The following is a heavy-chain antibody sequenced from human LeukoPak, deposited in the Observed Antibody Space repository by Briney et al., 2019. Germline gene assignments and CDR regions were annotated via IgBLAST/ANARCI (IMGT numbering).Heavy chain of an antibody. CDR1: GFAFSTIG. Sequence: PGGSLRLSCAASGFAFSTIGMSWVRQAPGKGLDWVSGLSHDGDTTYYADSVKGRFTISRDNSKNTLYLQMSNLKAEDTAVYHCTKGRLRLHSWGQGTLVTVSS. CDR2: LSHDGDTT. CDR3: TKGRLRLHS. D-gene: IGHD3-16*01. J-gene: IGHJ4*02. V-gene: IGHV3-23*01.